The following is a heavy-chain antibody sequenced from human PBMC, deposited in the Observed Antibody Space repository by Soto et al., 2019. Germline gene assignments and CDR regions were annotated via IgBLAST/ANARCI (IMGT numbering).Heavy chain of an antibody. CDR1: GYTFTSYF. Sequence: SVKVSCKASGYTFTSYFIHWVRQAPGQGLEWMGIINPTGGSTSYAQKFQGRVTMTRDTSTSTVYMELSSLRSEDTAAYYCATSGYSISDAFDIWGQGTMVTVSS. V-gene: IGHV1-46*01. CDR3: ATSGYSISDAFDI. D-gene: IGHD6-13*01. J-gene: IGHJ3*02. CDR2: INPTGGST.